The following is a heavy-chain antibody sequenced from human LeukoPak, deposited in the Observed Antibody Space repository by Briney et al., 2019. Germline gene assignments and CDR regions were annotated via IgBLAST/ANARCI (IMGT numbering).Heavy chain of an antibody. V-gene: IGHV3-7*01. J-gene: IGHJ4*02. Sequence: GGSLRLSCAASGFTFNSYAMSWVRQAPGKGLEWVANIKQDGSEKYYVDSVKGRFTISRDNAKNSLYLQMNSLRAEDTAVYYCARDRRGGSFHFDYWGQGTLVTVSS. D-gene: IGHD1-26*01. CDR2: IKQDGSEK. CDR1: GFTFNSYA. CDR3: ARDRRGGSFHFDY.